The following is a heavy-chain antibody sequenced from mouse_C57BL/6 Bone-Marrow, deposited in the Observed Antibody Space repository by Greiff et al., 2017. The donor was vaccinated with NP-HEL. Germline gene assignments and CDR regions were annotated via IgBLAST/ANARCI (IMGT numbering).Heavy chain of an antibody. CDR1: GYTFTSYW. CDR2: IHPNSGST. Sequence: QVQLQQPGAELVKPGASVKLSCKASGYTFTSYWMHWVKQRPGQGLEWIGMIHPNSGSTNYNEKFKSKATLTVDKSSSTAYMQLSSLTSEDSAVYYCATCRGYYAMDYWGQGTSVTVSS. J-gene: IGHJ4*01. V-gene: IGHV1-64*01. D-gene: IGHD3-3*01. CDR3: ATCRGYYAMDY.